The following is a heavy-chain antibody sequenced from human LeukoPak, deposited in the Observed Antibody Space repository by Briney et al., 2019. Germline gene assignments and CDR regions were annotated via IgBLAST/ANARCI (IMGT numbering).Heavy chain of an antibody. CDR2: LSYDGIKK. V-gene: IGHV3-30-3*02. Sequence: GGSLRLSCAASGFAFSNYAMYWGRPAPGKGLEWVAALSYDGIKKYYADSVEGRFTISRDNSKNTLYLQMNSLRAEDTAVYYCAKILRDTVTADYWGQGTLVTVSS. J-gene: IGHJ4*02. CDR3: AKILRDTVTADY. CDR1: GFAFSNYA. D-gene: IGHD4-11*01.